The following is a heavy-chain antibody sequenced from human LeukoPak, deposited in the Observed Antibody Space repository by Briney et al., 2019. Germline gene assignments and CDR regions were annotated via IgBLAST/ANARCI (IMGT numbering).Heavy chain of an antibody. J-gene: IGHJ4*02. D-gene: IGHD3-10*01. V-gene: IGHV3-9*01. CDR2: ISWNSGSI. Sequence: PGGSLRLSCAASGFTFDDYAMHWVRQAPGKGLEWASGISWNSGSIGYADSVKGRFTISRDNAKNSLYLQMNSLRAEDTALYYCAKGPMVRGVPYYFDYWGQGTLVTVSS. CDR3: AKGPMVRGVPYYFDY. CDR1: GFTFDDYA.